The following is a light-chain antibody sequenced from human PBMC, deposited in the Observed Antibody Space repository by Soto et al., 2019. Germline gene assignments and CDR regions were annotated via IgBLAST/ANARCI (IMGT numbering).Light chain of an antibody. CDR3: QQYNNWPLT. J-gene: IGKJ4*01. CDR2: DAS. CDR1: QSVSRN. Sequence: EIVMTQSPGTLSVSPGERATLSCRASQSVSRNLAWYQQNPGQAPRLLIYDASTRATGIPARFSGSASGTDFTLTISSLQSEDFAVYYCQQYNNWPLTLGGGTKVEI. V-gene: IGKV3-15*01.